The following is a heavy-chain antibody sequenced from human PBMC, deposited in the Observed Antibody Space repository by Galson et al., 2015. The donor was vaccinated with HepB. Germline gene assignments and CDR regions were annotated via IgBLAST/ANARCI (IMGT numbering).Heavy chain of an antibody. J-gene: IGHJ3*02. V-gene: IGHV3-48*03. CDR1: GFTFSSYW. Sequence: SLRLSCAASGFTFSSYWMSWVRQAPGKGLEWVSYISSSGSTIYYADSVKGRFTISRDNAKNSLYLQMNSLRAEDTAVYYCARESATSSSGGWYDAFDIWGQGTMVTVSS. D-gene: IGHD6-19*01. CDR3: ARESATSSSGGWYDAFDI. CDR2: ISSSGSTI.